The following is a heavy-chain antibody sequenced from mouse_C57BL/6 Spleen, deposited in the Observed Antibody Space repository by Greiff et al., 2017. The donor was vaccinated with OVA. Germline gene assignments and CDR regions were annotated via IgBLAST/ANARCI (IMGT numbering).Heavy chain of an antibody. CDR1: GYTFTSYW. Sequence: VQLQQPGAELVKPGASVKLSCKASGYTFTSYWMHWVKQRPGQGLEWIGMIHPNSGSTNYNEKFKSKATLTVDKSSSTAYMQLSSLTSEDSAVYYCAREGYSNYGGFAYWGQGTLVTVSA. V-gene: IGHV1-64*01. J-gene: IGHJ3*01. CDR3: AREGYSNYGGFAY. D-gene: IGHD2-5*01. CDR2: IHPNSGST.